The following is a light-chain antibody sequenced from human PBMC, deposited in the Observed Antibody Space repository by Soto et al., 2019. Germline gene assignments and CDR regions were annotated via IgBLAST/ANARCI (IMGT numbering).Light chain of an antibody. CDR2: EVS. V-gene: IGLV2-23*02. CDR1: SSDVGSHNL. CDR3: CSYGGSRAV. J-gene: IGLJ7*01. Sequence: QSALTQPASVSGSPGQSITISCTGTSSDVGSHNLVSWYQQHPGQAPKLIIYEVSKRPLGVSARFSASKSGNTASLTISGLQAEDEADYYCCSYGGSRAVFGGGTQLTVL.